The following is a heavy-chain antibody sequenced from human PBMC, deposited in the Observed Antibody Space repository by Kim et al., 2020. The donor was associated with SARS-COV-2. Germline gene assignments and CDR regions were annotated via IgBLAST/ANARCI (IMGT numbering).Heavy chain of an antibody. D-gene: IGHD3-9*01. Sequence: ASVKVSCKASGYTFTGYYMHWVRQAPGQGLEWMGWINPNSGGTNYAQKFQGRVTMTRDTSISTAYMELSRLRSDDTAVYYCARGLITYYDILTGNLYFDYWGRGTLVTVSS. J-gene: IGHJ4*02. CDR1: GYTFTGYY. CDR2: INPNSGGT. V-gene: IGHV1-2*02. CDR3: ARGLITYYDILTGNLYFDY.